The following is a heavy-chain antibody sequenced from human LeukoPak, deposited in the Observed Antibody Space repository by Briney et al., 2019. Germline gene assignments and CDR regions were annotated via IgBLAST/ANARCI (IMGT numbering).Heavy chain of an antibody. D-gene: IGHD3-10*01. CDR2: IKQDGSEK. V-gene: IGHV3-7*01. J-gene: IGHJ6*03. CDR1: GFTFSSYW. CDR3: ARARRRDYYGSGSPPYYYMDV. Sequence: PGGSLRLSCAASGFTFSSYWMSWVRQAPGKGLEWVANIKQDGSEKYYVDSVKGRFTISRDNAKNSLYLQMNSLRAEDTAVYYCARARRRDYYGSGSPPYYYMDVWGKGTTVTVSS.